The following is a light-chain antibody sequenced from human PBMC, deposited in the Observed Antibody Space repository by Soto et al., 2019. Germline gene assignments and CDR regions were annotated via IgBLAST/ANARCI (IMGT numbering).Light chain of an antibody. J-gene: IGKJ1*01. V-gene: IGKV3-15*01. CDR1: PSVRSN. CDR3: DQYNTWPGT. Sequence: EIVMTPSPATLSVSPGERATLSCRASPSVRSNLAWYQHKPGQAPRLLRFGASTRATDIPARFSGSGSGTECSLTSSSLQSEDFAFYFCDQYNTWPGTFGQGTKVEIK. CDR2: GAS.